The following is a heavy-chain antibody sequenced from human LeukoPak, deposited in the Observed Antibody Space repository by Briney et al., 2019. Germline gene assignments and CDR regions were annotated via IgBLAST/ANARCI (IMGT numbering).Heavy chain of an antibody. CDR3: ARGSGSYYES. CDR2: TNLSEST. J-gene: IGHJ4*02. Sequence: SETLSLTCAVYGGSFSGYYWSWIRQPPGKGLEWIGETNLSESTTYNQTLKSRVTISVDTTKKQFSLKLSSVTAADTAVYYCARGSGSYYESWGQGTLVTVSS. D-gene: IGHD1-26*01. CDR1: GGSFSGYY. V-gene: IGHV4-34*01.